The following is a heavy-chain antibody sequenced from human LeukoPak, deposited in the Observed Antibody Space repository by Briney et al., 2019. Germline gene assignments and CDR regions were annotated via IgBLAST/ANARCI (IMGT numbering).Heavy chain of an antibody. CDR3: ASAYTYVRLGDH. CDR2: TNLHGTTV. V-gene: IGHV3-74*01. Sequence: GGSLRLSCAASGFTLRTYGMHWVRQAPGKGLVWVARTNLHGTTVDYADSVKGRFTISRDNAKNILFLRMNSLRAEDTAVYYCASAYTYVRLGDHWGQGTLVTVSS. CDR1: GFTLRTYG. D-gene: IGHD3-16*01. J-gene: IGHJ4*02.